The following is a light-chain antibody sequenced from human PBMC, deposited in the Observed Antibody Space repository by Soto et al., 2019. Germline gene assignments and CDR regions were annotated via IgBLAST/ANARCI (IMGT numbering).Light chain of an antibody. CDR2: DVS. V-gene: IGLV2-14*03. J-gene: IGLJ2*01. Sequence: QSALTQPASVSGSPGQSITISCTGTSSDVGGSNYVSWYQQHPGEAPKLMIYDVSYRPSGISNRFSGSKSGNTASLTISGLQAEDEADYFCSSFGGSSTRFGGGTKLPS. CDR3: SSFGGSSTR. CDR1: SSDVGGSNY.